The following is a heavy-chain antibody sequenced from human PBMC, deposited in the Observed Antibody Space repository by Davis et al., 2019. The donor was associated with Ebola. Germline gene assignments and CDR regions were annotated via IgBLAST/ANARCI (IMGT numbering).Heavy chain of an antibody. CDR2: ISDTGPTT. Sequence: ESLNIPCVCSAFTFSSYKFVWVRQAPGNGLEWVSAISDTGPTTHYASSVEVRFTISRDNSKHTVYLDPNSLKGEETAVYYCVKDRPAHFWSGLYHYGMDVWGQGTTVTVSS. J-gene: IGHJ6*02. V-gene: IGHV3-23*01. CDR3: VKDRPAHFWSGLYHYGMDV. D-gene: IGHD3-3*02. CDR1: AFTFSSYK.